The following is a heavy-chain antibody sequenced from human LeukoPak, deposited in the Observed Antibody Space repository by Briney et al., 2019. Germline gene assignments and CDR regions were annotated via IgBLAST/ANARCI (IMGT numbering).Heavy chain of an antibody. CDR3: ARGVNSSPGNWFDP. D-gene: IGHD3-10*01. J-gene: IGHJ5*02. Sequence: ASVKVSCKASGYTFTSYDINWVRQAPGQGLEWLGWMNPNSGKTGYAQKFQGRVTMTRDTSISTAYMELGSVRSEDTAIYYCARGVNSSPGNWFDPWGQGTLVTVSS. V-gene: IGHV1-8*01. CDR1: GYTFTSYD. CDR2: MNPNSGKT.